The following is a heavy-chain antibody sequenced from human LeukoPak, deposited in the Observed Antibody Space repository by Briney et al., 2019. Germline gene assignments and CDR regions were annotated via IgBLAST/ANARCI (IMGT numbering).Heavy chain of an antibody. Sequence: GGSLRLSCAASGFTFSDYYMSWIRQAPGKGLEWVSYISSSGSTIYYADSVKGRFTISRDNAKNSLYLQMNSLRAEDTAVYYCARRLPAFTYDSSGYGSVSDYWGQGTLVTVSS. V-gene: IGHV3-11*01. D-gene: IGHD3-22*01. J-gene: IGHJ4*02. CDR3: ARRLPAFTYDSSGYGSVSDY. CDR2: ISSSGSTI. CDR1: GFTFSDYY.